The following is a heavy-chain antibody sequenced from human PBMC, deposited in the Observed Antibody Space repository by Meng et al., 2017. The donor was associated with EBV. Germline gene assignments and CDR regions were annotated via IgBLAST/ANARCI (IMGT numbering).Heavy chain of an antibody. J-gene: IGHJ4*02. Sequence: HVRVVQSGSGWKRPGASVKVSCKASGYTFRNYAINWMRQVPGQGLEWMGWINTYSGKATFAQGFTGRFVFSLDTPVTTAHLQISGLKTEDSAVYYCARGVEENGSHYPFDSWGQGTLVTVSS. D-gene: IGHD1-1*01. V-gene: IGHV7-4-1*02. CDR2: INTYSGKA. CDR3: ARGVEENGSHYPFDS. CDR1: GYTFRNYA.